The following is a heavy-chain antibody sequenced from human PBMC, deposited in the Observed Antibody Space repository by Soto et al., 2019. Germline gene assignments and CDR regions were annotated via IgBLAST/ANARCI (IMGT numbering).Heavy chain of an antibody. CDR3: AKAYSNSWPNDWFDP. CDR2: ITGSGAGS. J-gene: IGHJ5*02. D-gene: IGHD6-13*01. CDR1: GFTFSSYA. Sequence: EVQLLESGGGWLQPGGSLRLSCAASGFTFSSYAMNWVRQAPGKGLEWVSGITGSGAGSYYSDSVKGRFTISRANSKKTLYLQMNSLRAEDTAVYYCAKAYSNSWPNDWFDPWGQGTLVTVSS. V-gene: IGHV3-23*01.